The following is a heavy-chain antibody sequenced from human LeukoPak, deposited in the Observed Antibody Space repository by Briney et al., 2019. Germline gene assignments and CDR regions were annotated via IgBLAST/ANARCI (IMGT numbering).Heavy chain of an antibody. CDR3: ACITMVRGVIPDY. D-gene: IGHD3-10*01. CDR1: GYTFTGYY. J-gene: IGHJ4*02. Sequence: ASVKVSCKASGYTFTGYYMHWVRQAPGQGLEWMGWINPNSGGTNYAQKFQGRVTMTRDTSISTAYMELSRLRSDDTVVYYCACITMVRGVIPDYWGQGTLVTVSS. CDR2: INPNSGGT. V-gene: IGHV1-2*02.